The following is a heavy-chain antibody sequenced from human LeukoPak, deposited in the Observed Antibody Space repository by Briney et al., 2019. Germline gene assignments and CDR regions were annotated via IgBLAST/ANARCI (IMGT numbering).Heavy chain of an antibody. V-gene: IGHV1-8*01. CDR3: ARDPYTVTTDFDY. CDR1: GYTFTSYD. Sequence: ASVKVSCKASGYTFTSYDINWVRQATGQGLEWMGWMNPNSGNTGYAQKFQGRVTMTRNTSISTAYMELSSLRSEDTAVYYCARDPYTVTTDFDYWGQGTLVTVSS. J-gene: IGHJ4*02. D-gene: IGHD4-11*01. CDR2: MNPNSGNT.